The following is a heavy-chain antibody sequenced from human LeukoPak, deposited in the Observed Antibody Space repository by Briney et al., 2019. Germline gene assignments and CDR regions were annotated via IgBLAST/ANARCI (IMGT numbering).Heavy chain of an antibody. CDR3: ARQLGAYSYPFDI. J-gene: IGHJ3*02. CDR1: GGSISSSSYY. V-gene: IGHV4-39*01. Sequence: SETLSLTCTVSGGSISSSSYYWGWIRQPPGNGLEWIASIYYSGTTLYNPSLTSRATISVGTSKNQFSLRLNSVTAADTAVYYCARQLGAYSYPFDIWGQGTKVTVSS. CDR2: IYYSGTT. D-gene: IGHD3-16*01.